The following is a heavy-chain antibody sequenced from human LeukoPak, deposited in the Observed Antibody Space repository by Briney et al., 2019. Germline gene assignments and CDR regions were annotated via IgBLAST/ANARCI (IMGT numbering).Heavy chain of an antibody. V-gene: IGHV3-74*01. Sequence: QTGGSLRLSCTASGFTLSRYWMHWLRQAPGEGLEWVSRLEIDGIRTAFADSVKGRFTVSRDNAKNTLYLQMNSLRAEDTAVYYCARDGEGTTPFDLWGRGTLVTVSS. J-gene: IGHJ2*01. CDR2: LEIDGIRT. CDR3: ARDGEGTTPFDL. D-gene: IGHD1-7*01. CDR1: GFTLSRYW.